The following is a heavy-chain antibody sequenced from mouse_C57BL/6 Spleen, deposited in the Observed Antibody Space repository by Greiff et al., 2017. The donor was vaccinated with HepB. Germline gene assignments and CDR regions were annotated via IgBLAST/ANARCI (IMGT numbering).Heavy chain of an antibody. Sequence: DVKLVESGGGLVKPGGSLKLSCAASGFTFSSYAMSWVRQTPEKRLEWVATISDGGSYTYYPDNVKGRFTISRDNAKNNLYLQMSHLKSEDTAMYYCARATPIYYDYDGGFAYWGQGTLVTVSA. V-gene: IGHV5-4*03. CDR1: GFTFSSYA. CDR3: ARATPIYYDYDGGFAY. J-gene: IGHJ3*01. CDR2: ISDGGSYT. D-gene: IGHD2-4*01.